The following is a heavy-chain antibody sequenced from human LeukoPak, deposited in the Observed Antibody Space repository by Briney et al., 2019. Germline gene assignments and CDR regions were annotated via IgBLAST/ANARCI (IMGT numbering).Heavy chain of an antibody. D-gene: IGHD3-22*01. V-gene: IGHV3-30-3*01. CDR2: ISSDGSIK. CDR1: GFTFSSYA. CDR3: AKVLSKGGGYYLTDY. Sequence: GRSLRLSCAASGFTFSSYAMHWVRQAPGKGLEWLAVISSDGSIKYYGDSVRGRFTISRDNSKNTLYLQINTLRAEDTAVYYCAKVLSKGGGYYLTDYWGQGTLVTVSS. J-gene: IGHJ4*02.